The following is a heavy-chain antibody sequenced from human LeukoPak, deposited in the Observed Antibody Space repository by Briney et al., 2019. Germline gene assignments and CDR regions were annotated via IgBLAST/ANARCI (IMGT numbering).Heavy chain of an antibody. D-gene: IGHD2-8*01. J-gene: IGHJ6*03. CDR2: IRSYSSYI. CDR3: ARYAEVYYYVDL. Sequence: GGSLRLSCAASGFTLDNYNFNWVRQAPGKGLEWVASIRSYSSYIHYADSVKGRFTISRDDVKKSLYLQMNSLRAEDTAVYFCARYAEVYYYVDLWGTGTTVIVSS. V-gene: IGHV3-21*01. CDR1: GFTLDNYN.